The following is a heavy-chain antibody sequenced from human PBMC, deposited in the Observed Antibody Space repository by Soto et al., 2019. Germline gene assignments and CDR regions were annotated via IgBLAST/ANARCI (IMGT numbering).Heavy chain of an antibody. Sequence: SETLSLTCDVAGDTISTGGYTWAWIRQPPGEALEWIGHTYHSGNPYYNPSLKSRVIISVDTSKNQISLKVRSVTAADTAVYFCARVTPPTADFDYWTGYYTHDYWGQGALVTVSS. CDR3: ARVTPPTADFDYWTGYYTHDY. CDR2: TYHSGNP. D-gene: IGHD3-3*01. V-gene: IGHV4-30-2*05. CDR1: GDTISTGGYT. J-gene: IGHJ4*02.